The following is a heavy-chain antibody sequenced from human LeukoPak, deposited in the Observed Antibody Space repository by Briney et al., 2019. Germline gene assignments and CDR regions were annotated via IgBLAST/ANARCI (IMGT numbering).Heavy chain of an antibody. CDR1: GFTVSSNY. V-gene: IGHV3-66*01. D-gene: IGHD3-3*01. Sequence: GGSLRLSCAASGFTVSSNYMSWVRQAPGKGLEWVSVIYSGGSTYYADSVKGRFTISRDNSKNTLYLQMNSLRAEDTAVYYCARIKNYDFWSGYIDYWGQGTLVTVSS. CDR2: IYSGGST. CDR3: ARIKNYDFWSGYIDY. J-gene: IGHJ4*02.